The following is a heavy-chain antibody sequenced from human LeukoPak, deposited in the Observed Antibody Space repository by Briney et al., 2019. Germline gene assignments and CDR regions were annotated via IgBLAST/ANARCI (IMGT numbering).Heavy chain of an antibody. CDR1: GFTFSSYA. J-gene: IGHJ4*02. CDR3: AKDLSRLGESLDY. V-gene: IGHV3-23*01. D-gene: IGHD3-16*01. CDR2: ISGSGGST. Sequence: GGSLRLSCAASGFTFSSYAMSWVRQAPGKELEWVSAISGSGGSTYYADSVKGRFTISRDNSKNTLYLQMNSLRAEDTAVYYCAKDLSRLGESLDYWGQGTLVTVSS.